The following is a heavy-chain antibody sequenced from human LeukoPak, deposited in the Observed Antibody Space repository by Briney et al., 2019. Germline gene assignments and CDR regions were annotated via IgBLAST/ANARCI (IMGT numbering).Heavy chain of an antibody. CDR1: GFTFSSYA. V-gene: IGHV3-23*01. CDR2: ISGSGGCT. CDR3: SKNHLGKQLRGDAFEI. D-gene: IGHD5-18*01. Sequence: GGSLRHFCAASGFTFSSYAMSWVRQAPRKGLEWVSAISGSGGCTYYADSVKGRFTISRDNSKNTLYPQMNSLRADGTAVYFYSKNHLGKQLRGDAFEIWGQGTMVTVSS. J-gene: IGHJ3*02.